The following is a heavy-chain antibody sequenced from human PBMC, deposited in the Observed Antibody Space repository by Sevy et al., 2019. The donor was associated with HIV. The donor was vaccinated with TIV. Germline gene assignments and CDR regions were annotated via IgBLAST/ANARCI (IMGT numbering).Heavy chain of an antibody. CDR1: GFTCSDHY. J-gene: IGHJ4*02. Sequence: GGSLRLSCVASGFTCSDHYMEWVRQAPGKGLEWVGRTRNKPDGYTTEYAASVKGRFTNSRDESNNSLYVQMNSLKAEDTAVYYCATHAGIAAAGRVFDYWGQGTLVTVSS. D-gene: IGHD6-13*01. CDR3: ATHAGIAAAGRVFDY. CDR2: TRNKPDGYTT. V-gene: IGHV3-72*01.